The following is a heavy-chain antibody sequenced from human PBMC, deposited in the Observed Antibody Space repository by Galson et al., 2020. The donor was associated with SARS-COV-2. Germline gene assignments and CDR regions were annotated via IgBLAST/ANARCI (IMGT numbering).Heavy chain of an antibody. J-gene: IGHJ4*02. CDR1: GFTFDDYA. CDR2: INWSGTNT. D-gene: IGHD3-22*01. V-gene: IGHV3-43D*03. CDR3: AKVSSYDTSGSLDD. Sequence: GGSLRLSCAASGFTFDDYAMHWVRQAPGKGLEWVSLINWSGTNTYYANPVQGRFTVSRDNSKYSLSLQMNSLREEDTALYYCAKVSSYDTSGSLDDWGQGTQVTVSS.